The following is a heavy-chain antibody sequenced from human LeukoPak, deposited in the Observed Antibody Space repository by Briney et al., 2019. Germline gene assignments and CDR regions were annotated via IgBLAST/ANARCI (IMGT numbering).Heavy chain of an antibody. CDR2: ISHTGSP. V-gene: IGHV4-59*01. Sequence: SETLSLTCTVSGGSISNYYLTWIRQPPGKGLEWIGYISHTGSPNYNPSLKSRVTISLDTSKNQFSLRLTSVTAADTAVYYCAREISMTIGGGAFDIWGPGTMVTVSS. CDR3: AREISMTIGGGAFDI. D-gene: IGHD3-22*01. J-gene: IGHJ3*02. CDR1: GGSISNYY.